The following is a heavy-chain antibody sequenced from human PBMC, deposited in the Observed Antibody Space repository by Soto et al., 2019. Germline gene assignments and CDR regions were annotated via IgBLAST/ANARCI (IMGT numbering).Heavy chain of an antibody. CDR2: ISAYNGNT. CDR1: GYTFTSYG. V-gene: IGHV1-18*01. J-gene: IGHJ6*01. D-gene: IGHD2-21*02. CDR3: ARVLRDPNTCYHYYQNAV. Sequence: ASVKVSCKASGYTFTSYGISWVRQAPGQGLEWMGWISAYNGNTNYAQKLQGRVTMTTDTSTSTAYMELRSLRSDDTAVYYCARVLRDPNTCYHYYQNAVRGQAPTVTV.